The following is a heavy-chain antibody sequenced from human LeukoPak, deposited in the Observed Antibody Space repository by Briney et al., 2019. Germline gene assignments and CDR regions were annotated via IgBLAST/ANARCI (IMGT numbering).Heavy chain of an antibody. CDR1: GYTFTGYY. V-gene: IGHV1-2*04. J-gene: IGHJ6*02. CDR2: INPNSGGT. Sequence: GASVNVSCKASGYTFTGYYMHWVRQAPGQGLEWMGWINPNSGGTNYAQKFQGWVTMTRDTSISTAYMELSRLRSDDTAVYYCARVGYQLLTTDGMDVWGQGTTVTVSS. CDR3: ARVGYQLLTTDGMDV. D-gene: IGHD2-2*01.